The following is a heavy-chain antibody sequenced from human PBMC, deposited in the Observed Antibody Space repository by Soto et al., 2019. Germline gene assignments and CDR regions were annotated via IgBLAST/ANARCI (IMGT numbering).Heavy chain of an antibody. J-gene: IGHJ6*02. CDR1: GGSISGSNW. CDR3: ARVGVGATGHYYYGMDV. V-gene: IGHV4-4*02. Sequence: PSETLSLTCAVSGGSISGSNWWSWVRQPPGKGLEWIGEIYHSGSTNYNPSLKSRVTISVDKSKNQFSLKLSSVTAADTAVYYCARVGVGATGHYYYGMDVWGQGTTVTVSS. CDR2: IYHSGST. D-gene: IGHD3-16*01.